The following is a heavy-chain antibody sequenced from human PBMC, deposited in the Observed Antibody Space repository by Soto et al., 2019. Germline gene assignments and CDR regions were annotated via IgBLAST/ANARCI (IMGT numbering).Heavy chain of an antibody. V-gene: IGHV3-23*01. D-gene: IGHD3-16*02. CDR1: GFTFSSYA. Sequence: GSLRLSCAASGFTFSSYAMSWVRQAPGKGLEWVSAISGSGGSTYYADSVKGRFTISRDNSKNTLYLQMNSLRAEDTAVYYCARVDYVWGSYRLDAFDIWGQGTMVTVSS. CDR3: ARVDYVWGSYRLDAFDI. CDR2: ISGSGGST. J-gene: IGHJ3*02.